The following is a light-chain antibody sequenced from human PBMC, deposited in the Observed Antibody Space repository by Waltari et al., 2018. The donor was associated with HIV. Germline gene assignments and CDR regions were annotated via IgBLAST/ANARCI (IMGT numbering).Light chain of an antibody. CDR2: VGTGGIVG. CDR1: SAYSNSK. Sequence: QPMLTQPPSASASLGASVTLTSTLSSAYSNSKVDWYQQSPGKGPRFVMRVGTGGIVGSKGDGIPDRFSVLGSGLNRYLTIKNIQEEDEGDYHCGADHGSGSNYVYVFGTGTKVTVL. V-gene: IGLV9-49*01. J-gene: IGLJ1*01. CDR3: GADHGSGSNYVYV.